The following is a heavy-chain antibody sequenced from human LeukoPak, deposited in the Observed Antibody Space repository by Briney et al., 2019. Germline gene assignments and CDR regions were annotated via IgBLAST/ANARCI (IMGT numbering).Heavy chain of an antibody. CDR1: GFTFSSYW. V-gene: IGHV3-7*01. D-gene: IGHD2-8*01. Sequence: GGSLRLSCAVSGFTFSSYWMNWVRQAPGKGLEWVANIKQDGSEKNYVDSVKGRFTISRDNAKSSLFLQMNDLRAEDMAVYYCAKGGRGNGEVYWGQGTLVTVSS. J-gene: IGHJ4*02. CDR3: AKGGRGNGEVY. CDR2: IKQDGSEK.